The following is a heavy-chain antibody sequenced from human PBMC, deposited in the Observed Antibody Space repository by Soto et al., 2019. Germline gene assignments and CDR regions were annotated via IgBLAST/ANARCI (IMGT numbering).Heavy chain of an antibody. Sequence: SETLSLTCTVSGGSISSSSYYWGWIRQPPGKGLEWIGSIYYSGSTYYNPSLKSRVTISVDTSKNQFSLKLSSVTAADTAVYYCARVHPSAYCGGDCYQFVFEDWGQGTRVTVSS. J-gene: IGHJ4*02. V-gene: IGHV4-39*01. CDR1: GGSISSSSYY. CDR2: IYYSGST. D-gene: IGHD2-21*02. CDR3: ARVHPSAYCGGDCYQFVFED.